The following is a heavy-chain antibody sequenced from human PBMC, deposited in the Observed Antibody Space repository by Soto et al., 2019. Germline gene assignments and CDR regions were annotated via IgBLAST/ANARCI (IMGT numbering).Heavy chain of an antibody. V-gene: IGHV4-59*01. D-gene: IGHD2-2*01. Sequence: SETLSLTCTVSGGSISSYYWSWIRQPPGKGLEWIGYIYYSGSTNYNPPLKSRVTISVDTSKNQFSLKLSSVTAADTAVYYCARDLGGTSTSCSYCVEDAFDIWGQGTMVTVSS. CDR1: GGSISSYY. CDR2: IYYSGST. J-gene: IGHJ3*02. CDR3: ARDLGGTSTSCSYCVEDAFDI.